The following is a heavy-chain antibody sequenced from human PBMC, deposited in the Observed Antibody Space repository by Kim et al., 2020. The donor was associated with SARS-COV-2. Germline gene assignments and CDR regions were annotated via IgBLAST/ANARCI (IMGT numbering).Heavy chain of an antibody. CDR1: GFTFGNYA. J-gene: IGHJ3*02. Sequence: GGSLRLSCVASGFTFGNYAMNWVRQAPGKGPEWVSHIGGGGSDTDYAESVKGRFTISRDNSKNTVDLQMNNLRVEDTAIYYCAKDFWSGNGIYDAFDIWGQGTVVTVSS. D-gene: IGHD3-3*01. CDR2: IGGGGSDT. CDR3: AKDFWSGNGIYDAFDI. V-gene: IGHV3-23*01.